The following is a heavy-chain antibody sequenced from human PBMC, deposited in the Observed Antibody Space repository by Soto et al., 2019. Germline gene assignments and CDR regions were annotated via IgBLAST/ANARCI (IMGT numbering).Heavy chain of an antibody. CDR2: VSGSGGST. V-gene: IGHV3-23*01. CDR1: GFTFNTYA. Sequence: EVQLLESGGGLIQPGESLRLSCAASGFTFNTYAMNWVRQAPGKGLEWVSVVSGSGGSTYYSDSVKGRFTISRDNSRSTLYLQMSSLRAEDTAVYYCARESLLKSIPIYRYFYYAMDVWGQGTTVIVSS. J-gene: IGHJ6*02. D-gene: IGHD2-2*02. CDR3: ARESLLKSIPIYRYFYYAMDV.